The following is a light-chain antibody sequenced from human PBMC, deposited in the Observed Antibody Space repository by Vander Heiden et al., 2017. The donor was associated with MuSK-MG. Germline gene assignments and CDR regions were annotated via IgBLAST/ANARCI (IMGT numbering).Light chain of an antibody. CDR2: DVS. Sequence: QSPLPPPASVSWSPGQSITISCTGTSSDVGGYNYVSWYQQHPGKAPKRMIDDVSNRPSGVPNRFSGSKSGNTASLTISGLQAEDEADDYCSSYTSSSTPRVFGTGTKVTVL. V-gene: IGLV2-14*01. CDR3: SSYTSSSTPRV. J-gene: IGLJ1*01. CDR1: SSDVGGYNY.